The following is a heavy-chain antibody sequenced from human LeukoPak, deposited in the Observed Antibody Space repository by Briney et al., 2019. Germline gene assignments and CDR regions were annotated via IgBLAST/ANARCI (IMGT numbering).Heavy chain of an antibody. Sequence: AVKVSCKASGYTFTSYYMHWVRHAPRPGLEWMGWINPNSGGTNYAQKFQGRVTMTRDTSISTAYMELSRLRSDDTAVYYCARDVAAAGPGNFDYWGQGTLVTVSS. CDR2: INPNSGGT. CDR1: GYTFTSYY. D-gene: IGHD6-13*01. CDR3: ARDVAAAGPGNFDY. V-gene: IGHV1-2*02. J-gene: IGHJ4*02.